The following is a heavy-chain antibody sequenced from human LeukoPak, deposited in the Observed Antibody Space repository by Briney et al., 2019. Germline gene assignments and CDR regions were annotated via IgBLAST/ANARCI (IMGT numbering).Heavy chain of an antibody. CDR3: ARDLREIEPLWYYYDSSGYRAIGDY. J-gene: IGHJ4*02. V-gene: IGHV1-18*01. CDR2: ISAYNGNT. D-gene: IGHD3-22*01. CDR1: GYTFTSYG. Sequence: ASVKVSCKASGYTFTSYGISWVRQAPGQGLEWMGWISAYNGNTNYAQKLQGRVTMTTDTSTSTAYMELRSLRSDDTAVYYCARDLREIEPLWYYYDSSGYRAIGDYWGQGTLVTVSS.